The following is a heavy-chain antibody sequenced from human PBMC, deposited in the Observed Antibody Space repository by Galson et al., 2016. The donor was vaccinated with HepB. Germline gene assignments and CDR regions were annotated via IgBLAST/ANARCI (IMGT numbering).Heavy chain of an antibody. CDR1: DSSVTSGHY. J-gene: IGHJ4*02. V-gene: IGHV4-38-2*01. CDR3: ARSGYWNGWSTWFDF. D-gene: IGHD6-19*01. CDR2: ISHGGTT. Sequence: LTCSVSDSSVTSGHYWGWIRQPPGKGLEWIASISHGGTTYYNSSLRSRVSISVDTSKNQFSLSLSYVSAADTAVFYCARSGYWNGWSTWFDFWGQGILVTVSS.